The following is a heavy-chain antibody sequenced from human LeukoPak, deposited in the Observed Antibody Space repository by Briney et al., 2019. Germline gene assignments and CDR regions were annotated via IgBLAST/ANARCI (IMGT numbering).Heavy chain of an antibody. CDR3: ARDDWDCSSTSCYWYYFDY. Sequence: SVKVSCKASGGTFSSYAISWVRQAPGQGLEWMGGIIPIFGTANYAQKFQGRVTITADESTSTAYMELSSLRSEDTAVYYCARDDWDCSSTSCYWYYFDYWGQGTLVTVSS. D-gene: IGHD2-2*01. CDR2: IIPIFGTA. V-gene: IGHV1-69*13. CDR1: GGTFSSYA. J-gene: IGHJ4*02.